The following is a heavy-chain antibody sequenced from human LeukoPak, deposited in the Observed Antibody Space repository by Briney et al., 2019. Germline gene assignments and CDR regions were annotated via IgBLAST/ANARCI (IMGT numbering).Heavy chain of an antibody. CDR2: IIPIFGTA. Sequence: ASVKVSCKASGGTFSSYAISWVRQAPGQGLEWMGGIIPIFGTANYAQKFQGRVTITADESTSTAYMELSSLRSEDTAVYYCAREITPWPTPRTAPPDDAFGIWGQGTMVTVSS. V-gene: IGHV1-69*13. CDR3: AREITPWPTPRTAPPDDAFGI. J-gene: IGHJ3*02. CDR1: GGTFSSYA. D-gene: IGHD1-14*01.